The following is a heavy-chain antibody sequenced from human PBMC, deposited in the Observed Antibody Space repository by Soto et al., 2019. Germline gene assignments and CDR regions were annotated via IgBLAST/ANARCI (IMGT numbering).Heavy chain of an antibody. J-gene: IGHJ4*02. CDR2: SYYRGNT. CDR3: ATADGFGVVTPFFEY. Sequence: QLQLQESGPGLVKPSETLSLTCTVSGGSISSRSHYWGWIRQSPGKHLEWIGSSYYRGNTHYNPSLMTRVTVSVDTSKNQVSLSVYSVTAADTAVYYCATADGFGVVTPFFEYWGQGIVVTVST. V-gene: IGHV4-39*01. CDR1: GGSISSRSHY. D-gene: IGHD3-3*01.